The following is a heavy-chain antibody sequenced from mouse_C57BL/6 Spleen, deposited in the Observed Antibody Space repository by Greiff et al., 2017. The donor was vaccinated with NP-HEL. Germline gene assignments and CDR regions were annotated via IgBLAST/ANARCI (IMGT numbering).Heavy chain of an antibody. CDR1: GYTFTDYD. V-gene: IGHV1-15*01. J-gene: IGHJ2*01. Sequence: QVQLQQSGAELVKPGASVTLSCTASGYTFTDYDMHWVKQRPEHGLEWIGTIDPETGGTNYTPKFQGKATLTADTASNTAYLELSSLTSEDAAGYYCARVRESNCDDWGQGTTLTVAS. CDR3: ARVRESNCDD. CDR2: IDPETGGT.